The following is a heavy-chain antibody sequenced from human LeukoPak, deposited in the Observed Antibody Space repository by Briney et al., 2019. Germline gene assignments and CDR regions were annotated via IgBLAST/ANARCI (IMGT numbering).Heavy chain of an antibody. Sequence: ASVKVSCKVSGYTFTSYGISWVRQAPGQGLEWMGWISAYNGNTNYAQKLQGRVTMTTDTSTSTAYMELRSLRSEDTAVYYCALDSSGYSDYYYMDVWGKGTTVTISS. J-gene: IGHJ6*03. CDR3: ALDSSGYSDYYYMDV. D-gene: IGHD3-22*01. CDR2: ISAYNGNT. CDR1: GYTFTSYG. V-gene: IGHV1-18*01.